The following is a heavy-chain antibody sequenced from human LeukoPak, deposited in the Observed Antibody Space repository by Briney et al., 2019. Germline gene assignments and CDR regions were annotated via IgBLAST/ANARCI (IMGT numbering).Heavy chain of an antibody. Sequence: SETLSLTCTVSGASISSHYWSWIRQPPGKGLEYIAYISYSGDTNYNPSLKSRITISIDTSKNRLSLRLSSVTAADTAVYYCARLTDDVVVPSITYHYFDSWGQGTRVTVSS. V-gene: IGHV4-59*08. J-gene: IGHJ4*02. CDR2: ISYSGDT. CDR1: GASISSHY. CDR3: ARLTDDVVVPSITYHYFDS. D-gene: IGHD2-2*01.